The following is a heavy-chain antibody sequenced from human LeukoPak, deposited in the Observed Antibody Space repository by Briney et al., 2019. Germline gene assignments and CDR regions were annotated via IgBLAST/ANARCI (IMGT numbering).Heavy chain of an antibody. D-gene: IGHD6-19*01. J-gene: IGHJ4*02. CDR2: INNSEST. V-gene: IGHV4-34*01. CDR1: GGSFSGYY. CDR3: ARGRSSGWYGY. Sequence: PSETLSLTCAVYGGSFSGYYWSWIRQPPGKALERIGEINNSESTNYNHSLKSRVTISVDTSKHPFSLKLSSVTAAATAVYYCARGRSSGWYGYWGQGTLVTVSS.